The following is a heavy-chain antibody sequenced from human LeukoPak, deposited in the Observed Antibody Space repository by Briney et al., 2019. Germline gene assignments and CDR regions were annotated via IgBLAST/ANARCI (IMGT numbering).Heavy chain of an antibody. Sequence: SETLSLTCAVYGGSFSGYYWSWIRQPPGKGLEWIGEINHSGSTNYNPSLKSRVTISIDTSKNQFSLKLSSVTAADTAVYYCARGLGVLDYWGQGTLVTVSS. CDR1: GGSFSGYY. CDR2: INHSGST. CDR3: ARGLGVLDY. V-gene: IGHV4-34*01. J-gene: IGHJ4*02. D-gene: IGHD2-8*01.